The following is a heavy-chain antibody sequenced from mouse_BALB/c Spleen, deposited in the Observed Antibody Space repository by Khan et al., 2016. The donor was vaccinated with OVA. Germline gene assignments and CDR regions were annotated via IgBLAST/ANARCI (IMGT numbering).Heavy chain of an antibody. CDR2: IYPGTDNT. D-gene: IGHD6-1*01. CDR1: GYIFTSYW. Sequence: QVQLKESGAELMRPGASVKLSCKTSGYIFTSYWIHWVKQRSGQGLEWIARIYPGTDNTYYHEKFKDKATLTADKSSTTAYMQLSRLKSEDCAVYFCEREEPLYYVDYGGQGTTLTVSS. J-gene: IGHJ2*01. CDR3: EREEPLYYVDY. V-gene: IGHV1-76*01.